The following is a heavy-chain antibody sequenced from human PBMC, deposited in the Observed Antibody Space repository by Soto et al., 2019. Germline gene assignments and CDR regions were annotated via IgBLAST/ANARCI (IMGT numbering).Heavy chain of an antibody. CDR3: ASTVATQYGDYYNMDV. Sequence: SVKVSCKASGGCLIRYATIWVRQAPGQGLEWMGGIIPIFGTTNYAQKFQDRVTITADESTTTAYMEVSSLRSEDTAVYYCASTVATQYGDYYNMDVWGQGTTVTVSS. V-gene: IGHV1-69*01. J-gene: IGHJ6*02. CDR1: GGCLIRYA. D-gene: IGHD4-17*01. CDR2: IIPIFGTT.